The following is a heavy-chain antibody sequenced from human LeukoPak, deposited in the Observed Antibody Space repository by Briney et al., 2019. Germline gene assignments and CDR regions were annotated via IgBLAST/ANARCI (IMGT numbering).Heavy chain of an antibody. Sequence: ASVKVSCKASGCTFTSYGISWVRQAPGQGLEWMGWISAYNGNTNYAQKLQGRVTMTTDTSTSTAYMELRSLRSDDTAVYYCARASGGYDSSGYYFPDYWGQGTLVTVSS. CDR2: ISAYNGNT. CDR3: ARASGGYDSSGYYFPDY. D-gene: IGHD3-22*01. V-gene: IGHV1-18*01. J-gene: IGHJ4*02. CDR1: GCTFTSYG.